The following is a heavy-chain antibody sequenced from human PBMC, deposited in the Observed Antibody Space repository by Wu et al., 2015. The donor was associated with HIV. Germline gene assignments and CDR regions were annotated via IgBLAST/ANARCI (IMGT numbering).Heavy chain of an antibody. D-gene: IGHD3-22*01. J-gene: IGHJ3*02. V-gene: IGHV1-69*13. CDR2: IIPIFGTA. CDR1: GGTFSSYA. Sequence: QVQLVQSGAEVKKPGSSVKVSCKASGGTFSSYAISWVRQAPGQGLEWMGRIIPIFGTANYAQKFQGRVTITADESTSTAYMELSSLRSEDTAVYYCARKGGRYYDSSGQGAFDIVGPRDNGHRSLQ. CDR3: ARKGGRYYDSSGQGAFDI.